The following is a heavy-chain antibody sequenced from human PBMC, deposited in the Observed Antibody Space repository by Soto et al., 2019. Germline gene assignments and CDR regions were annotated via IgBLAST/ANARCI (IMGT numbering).Heavy chain of an antibody. CDR3: SRRYSFGAGKYGLDV. CDR2: ISYSGST. Sequence: ETLSVSCTFSGFSISSSKNYWGWIRQPPGKGLEWIGTISYSGSTYYNPSLNGRFIISVDTSKNQFSLKLSSLTAADTAVYYCSRRYSFGAGKYGLDVWGQGTMVPVS. D-gene: IGHD3-10*01. CDR1: GFSISSSKNY. V-gene: IGHV4-39*01. J-gene: IGHJ6*02.